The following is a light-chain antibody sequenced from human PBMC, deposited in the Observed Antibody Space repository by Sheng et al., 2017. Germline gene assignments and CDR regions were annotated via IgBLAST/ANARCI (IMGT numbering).Light chain of an antibody. V-gene: IGKV1-27*01. J-gene: IGKJ1*01. CDR2: AAS. CDR3: QRYYNAPWT. CDR1: QGIGNS. Sequence: DIQMTQSPPSLSASVGDRVTITCRASQGIGNSLAWYQQKPGKVPKLLIYAASTLQSGVPSRFSGSGSGTEFTLTISSLQPVDVATYYCQRYYNAPWTFGQGTKVEVK.